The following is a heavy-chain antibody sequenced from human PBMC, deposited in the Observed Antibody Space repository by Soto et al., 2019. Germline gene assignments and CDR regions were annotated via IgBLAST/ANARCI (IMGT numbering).Heavy chain of an antibody. V-gene: IGHV3-7*01. CDR2: IKQDGSEK. CDR3: ASGGWLQFDY. J-gene: IGHJ4*02. Sequence: PGGSLSLSCAASGLTFSSYWMSWVRQAPGKGLEWVANIKQDGSEKYYVDSVKGRFTISRDNAKNSLYLQMNSLRAEDTAVYYCASGGWLQFDYWGQGTLVTVSS. CDR1: GLTFSSYW. D-gene: IGHD5-12*01.